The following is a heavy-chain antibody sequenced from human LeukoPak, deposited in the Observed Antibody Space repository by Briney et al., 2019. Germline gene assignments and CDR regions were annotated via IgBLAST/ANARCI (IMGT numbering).Heavy chain of an antibody. Sequence: GGSLRLSCAASGFTFSSYWMSWVRQAPGKGLEWVSAISGSGGSTYYADSVKGRFTISRDNSKNTVSLQMDSLTIEDTAVYYCVRGGSPPTSTWSLDEWGQGTLVSVSS. J-gene: IGHJ4*02. CDR3: VRGGSPPTSTWSLDE. CDR1: GFTFSSYW. CDR2: ISGSGGST. V-gene: IGHV3-23*01. D-gene: IGHD2-2*01.